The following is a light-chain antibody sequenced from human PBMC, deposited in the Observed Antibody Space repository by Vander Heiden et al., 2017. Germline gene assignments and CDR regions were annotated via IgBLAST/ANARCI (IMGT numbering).Light chain of an antibody. V-gene: IGLV3-9*01. J-gene: IGLJ2*01. CDR2: RDS. CDR3: QVWDTNTVL. CDR1: NIGSKF. Sequence: SNDLTQPLSVSVALGQTATISCGGNNIGSKFVHWYQLRPGQAPGLVSSRDSVRPSGIPERFSGSDSGNTATLTISRAQAGDEAVYYCQVWDTNTVLFGGGTKLTVL.